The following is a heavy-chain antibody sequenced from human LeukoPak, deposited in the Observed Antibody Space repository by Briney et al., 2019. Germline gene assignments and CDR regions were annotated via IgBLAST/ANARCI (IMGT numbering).Heavy chain of an antibody. V-gene: IGHV4-34*01. CDR2: INHSGST. D-gene: IGHD6-19*01. Sequence: PSETLSLTCAVYGGSFSGYYWSWIRQPPGKGLEWIGEINHSGSTNYNPSLKSRVTISVDTSKSQFSLKLSSVTAADTAVYYCARGHSPRLAVAGSPHDYWGQGTLVTVSS. J-gene: IGHJ4*02. CDR3: ARGHSPRLAVAGSPHDY. CDR1: GGSFSGYY.